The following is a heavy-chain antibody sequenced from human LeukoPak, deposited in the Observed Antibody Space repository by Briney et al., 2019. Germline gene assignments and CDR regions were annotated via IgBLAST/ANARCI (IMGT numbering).Heavy chain of an antibody. CDR1: GGSISSGRYY. CDR2: IYTSGST. Sequence: PSQTLSLTCTVSGGSISSGRYYWSWIRQPAGKGLEWIGRIYTSGSTNYTPSLKSRVTISVHTSKHQFSLTLSSVTAADTAVYYCARVYSSGWLIDYWGQGTLVTVSS. J-gene: IGHJ4*02. CDR3: ARVYSSGWLIDY. D-gene: IGHD6-19*01. V-gene: IGHV4-61*02.